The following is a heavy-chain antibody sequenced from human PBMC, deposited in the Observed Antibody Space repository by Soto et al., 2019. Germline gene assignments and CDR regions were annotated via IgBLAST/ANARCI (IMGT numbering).Heavy chain of an antibody. V-gene: IGHV3-15*01. CDR2: IKSKTDGGTT. CDR3: TTGPRLWFGELSEDY. J-gene: IGHJ4*02. D-gene: IGHD3-10*01. Sequence: GGSLRLSCAASGFTFSNAWMSWVRQAPGKGLEWVGRIKSKTDGGTTDYAAPVKGRFTISRDDSKNTLYLQMNSLKTEDTAVYYCTTGPRLWFGELSEDYWGQGTLVTVSS. CDR1: GFTFSNAW.